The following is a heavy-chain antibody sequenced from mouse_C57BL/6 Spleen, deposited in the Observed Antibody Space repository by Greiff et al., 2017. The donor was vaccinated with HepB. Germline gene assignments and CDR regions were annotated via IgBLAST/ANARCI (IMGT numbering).Heavy chain of an antibody. CDR2: IYPGDGDT. D-gene: IGHD2-5*01. Sequence: VQRVESGPELVKPGASVKISCKASGYAFSSSWMNWVKQRPGKGLEWIGRIYPGDGDTNYNGKFKGKATLTADKSSSTAYMQLSSLTSEDSAVYFCARSDSNYWYFDVWGTGTTVTVSS. J-gene: IGHJ1*03. CDR3: ARSDSNYWYFDV. V-gene: IGHV1-82*01. CDR1: GYAFSSSW.